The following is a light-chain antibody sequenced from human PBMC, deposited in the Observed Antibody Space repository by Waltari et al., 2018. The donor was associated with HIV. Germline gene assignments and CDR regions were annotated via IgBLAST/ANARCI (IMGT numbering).Light chain of an antibody. Sequence: DIQMTQSPSSLSASIGDTVTIPCRASQDISSSVSWFQLQPVKAPKLLVHGAFILQRGVPSRFSGSGSGTHYTLTITGLQAEDFATYFCQQYYGVPLTFGGGTRVDI. CDR1: QDISSS. J-gene: IGKJ4*01. CDR3: QQYYGVPLT. CDR2: GAF. V-gene: IGKV1-NL1*01.